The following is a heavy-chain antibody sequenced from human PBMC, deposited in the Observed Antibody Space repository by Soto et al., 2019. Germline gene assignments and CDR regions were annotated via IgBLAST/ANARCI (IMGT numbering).Heavy chain of an antibody. CDR1: GYTFTGYY. J-gene: IGHJ6*02. D-gene: IGHD2-15*01. Sequence: VASVKVSCKASGYTFTGYYMHWVRQAPGQGLEWMGWINPNSGGTDYAQKFQGWVTMTRDTSISTAYMELSRLRSDDTAVYYCARARGGYCSGGSCYERGPYYYYYGMDVWGQGTTVTVSS. V-gene: IGHV1-2*04. CDR2: INPNSGGT. CDR3: ARARGGYCSGGSCYERGPYYYYYGMDV.